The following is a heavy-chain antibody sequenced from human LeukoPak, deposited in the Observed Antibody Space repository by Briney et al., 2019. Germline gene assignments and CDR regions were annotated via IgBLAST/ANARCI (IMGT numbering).Heavy chain of an antibody. Sequence: GGSLRLSCSASGFSFSSYGMSWVRQAPGKGLEWVSGLSASDGSAYYADSVKGRFTIPRDNSKNTLFLQMNSLRAEDTAVYYCAKNIGGYDYWGQGTLVTVSS. D-gene: IGHD5-12*01. CDR2: LSASDGSA. CDR3: AKNIGGYDY. V-gene: IGHV3-23*01. J-gene: IGHJ4*02. CDR1: GFSFSSYG.